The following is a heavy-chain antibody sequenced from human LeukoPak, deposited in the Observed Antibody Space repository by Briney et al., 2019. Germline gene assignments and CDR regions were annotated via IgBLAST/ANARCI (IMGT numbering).Heavy chain of an antibody. Sequence: PGGSLRLSCAASGFTFSSYAMHWVRQAPGKGLEWVSYISSSSSTIYYADSVKGRFTISRDNAKNSLYLQMNSLRAEDTAVYYCARDLEARQWLPGNDYWGQGTLVTVSS. D-gene: IGHD6-19*01. CDR3: ARDLEARQWLPGNDY. V-gene: IGHV3-48*04. J-gene: IGHJ4*02. CDR1: GFTFSSYA. CDR2: ISSSSSTI.